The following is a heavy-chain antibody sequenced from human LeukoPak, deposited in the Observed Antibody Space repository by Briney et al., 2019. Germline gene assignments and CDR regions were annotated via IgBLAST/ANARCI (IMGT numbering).Heavy chain of an antibody. CDR1: GFSVSNNY. D-gene: IGHD2-15*01. J-gene: IGHJ1*01. V-gene: IGHV3-66*01. CDR2: IYSGGST. Sequence: GGSLRLSCAASGFSVSNNYMSWVRQAPGKGLEWVSVIYSGGSTFYADSVKGRFTISRDNSKNTLYLQMSSLRAEDTAVYYCASDSYSPEYLQHWGQGTLVTVSS. CDR3: ASDSYSPEYLQH.